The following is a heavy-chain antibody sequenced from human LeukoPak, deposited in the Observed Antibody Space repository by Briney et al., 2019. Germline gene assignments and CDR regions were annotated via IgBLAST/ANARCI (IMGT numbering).Heavy chain of an antibody. Sequence: SRTLSLTRTVSGGSISSGDYYWSWIRQPPGKGLEWIASIYYSGSTNYNPSLKSRVTISVDTSKNQFSLNLTSVTAADTAVYYCAGGGYGSGSQWDHWGQGTLVTVSS. J-gene: IGHJ4*02. V-gene: IGHV4-61*08. CDR2: IYYSGST. D-gene: IGHD3-10*01. CDR1: GGSISSGDYY. CDR3: AGGGYGSGSQWDH.